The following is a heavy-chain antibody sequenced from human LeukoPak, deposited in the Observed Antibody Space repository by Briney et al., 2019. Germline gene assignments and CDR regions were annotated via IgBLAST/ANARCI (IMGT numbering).Heavy chain of an antibody. CDR1: GGSISTYY. CDR3: ARTTEDCNSASCYQYCFDP. J-gene: IGHJ5*02. CDR2: IYYSWYT. V-gene: IGHV4-59*01. Sequence: SETLSLTCTVSGGSISTYYWRWIRQPPGRGLEWIGYIYYSWYTNYNPSLNSRVTISVDTSKNQFSLKLSSVTAADTAVYYCARTTEDCNSASCYQYCFDPWGQGTLVTVSS. D-gene: IGHD2-2*01.